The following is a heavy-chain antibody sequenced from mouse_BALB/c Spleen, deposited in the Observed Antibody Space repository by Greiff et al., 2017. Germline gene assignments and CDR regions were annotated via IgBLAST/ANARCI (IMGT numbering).Heavy chain of an antibody. D-gene: IGHD2-4*01. Sequence: DVKLVESGGGLVKPGGSLKLSCAASGFTFSDYYMNWVRQTPEKRLEWVATISDGGSYTYYPDSVKGRFTISRDNAKNNLYLQMSSLKSEDTAMYYGAREGNYDDAWFAYWGQGTLVTVSA. CDR3: AREGNYDDAWFAY. J-gene: IGHJ3*01. CDR2: ISDGGSYT. V-gene: IGHV5-4*02. CDR1: GFTFSDYY.